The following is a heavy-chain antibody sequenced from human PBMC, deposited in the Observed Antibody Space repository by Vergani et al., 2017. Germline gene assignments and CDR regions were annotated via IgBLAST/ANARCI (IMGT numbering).Heavy chain of an antibody. CDR2: IYHSGST. J-gene: IGHJ4*02. CDR1: GYSISSGYY. D-gene: IGHD6-19*01. Sequence: QVQLQESGPGLVKPSETLSLTCAVSGYSISSGYYWGWIRQPPGKGLEWIGSIYHSGSTYYNPSLKSRVTISVDTSKNQFSLKLSSVTAADTAVYYCARGRRERAHSSGWYGNYWGQGTLVTVSS. V-gene: IGHV4-38-2*01. CDR3: ARGRRERAHSSGWYGNY.